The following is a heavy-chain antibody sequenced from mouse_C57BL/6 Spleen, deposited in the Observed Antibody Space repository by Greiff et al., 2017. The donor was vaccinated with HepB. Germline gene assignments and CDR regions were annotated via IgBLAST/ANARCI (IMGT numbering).Heavy chain of an antibody. Sequence: QVQLKQPGAELVKPGASVKLSCKASGYTFTSYWMHWVKQRPGQGLEWIGMIHPNSGSTNYNEKFKSKATLTVDKSSSTAYMQLSSLTSEDSAVYYCAKYSKDYFDYWGQGTTLTVSS. CDR1: GYTFTSYW. D-gene: IGHD2-5*01. CDR2: IHPNSGST. CDR3: AKYSKDYFDY. J-gene: IGHJ2*01. V-gene: IGHV1-64*01.